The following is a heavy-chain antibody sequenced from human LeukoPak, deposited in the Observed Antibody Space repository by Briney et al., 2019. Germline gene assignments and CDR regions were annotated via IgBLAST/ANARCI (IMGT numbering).Heavy chain of an antibody. D-gene: IGHD3-9*01. Sequence: PSVTLSCTSGVYAGTVSGYYWGCVRPPTGKGLERIGEINHSGSTNYNPSLKSRVTISVDTSKNQFSLKLSSVTAADTAVYYCARGPEPGLLRPLTYWGQGTLVTVSS. V-gene: IGHV4-34*01. CDR1: AGTVSGYY. CDR3: ARGPEPGLLRPLTY. CDR2: INHSGST. J-gene: IGHJ4*02.